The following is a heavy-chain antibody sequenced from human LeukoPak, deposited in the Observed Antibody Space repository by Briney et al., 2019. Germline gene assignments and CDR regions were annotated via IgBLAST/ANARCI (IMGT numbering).Heavy chain of an antibody. Sequence: GRSLRLSCAASGFTFSSYAMHWVRQAPGKGLEWVAVISYDGSNKYYADSVKGRFTISRDNSKNTLYLQMNSLRAEDTAVYYCARDTRLSAVAADGYGMDVWGQGTTVTVSS. CDR1: GFTFSSYA. D-gene: IGHD6-19*01. CDR3: ARDTRLSAVAADGYGMDV. J-gene: IGHJ6*02. CDR2: ISYDGSNK. V-gene: IGHV3-30-3*01.